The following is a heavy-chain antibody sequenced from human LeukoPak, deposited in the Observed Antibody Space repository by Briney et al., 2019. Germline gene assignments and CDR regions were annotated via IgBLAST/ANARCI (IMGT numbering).Heavy chain of an antibody. J-gene: IGHJ4*02. V-gene: IGHV4-61*01. D-gene: IGHD2-15*01. CDR2: IYYSGST. CDR1: GGSFNSGSYY. CDR3: ARDAGGRDDY. Sequence: SETLSLTCTVSGGSFNSGSYYWNWIRQPPGKGLEWIGYIYYSGSTNYNPSLKSRVTISVDTSKNQFSLKLSSVTAADTAVYYCARDAGGRDDYWGQGTLVTVSS.